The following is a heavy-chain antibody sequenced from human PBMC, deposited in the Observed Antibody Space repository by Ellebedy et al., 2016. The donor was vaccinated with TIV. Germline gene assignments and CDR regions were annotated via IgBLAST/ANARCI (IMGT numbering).Heavy chain of an antibody. CDR1: GASIDNSAYY. CDR3: ARDGGVDVVSAIAH. D-gene: IGHD2-8*02. Sequence: MPSETLSLTCSVSGASIDNSAYYWGWIRQPPGKGLEWIGSISYTGKTYNNPSLNSRFSFSIDTSKNRFSLKFTSMTAADKAVYYCARDGGVDVVSAIAHWGQGILVTVSS. CDR2: ISYTGKT. J-gene: IGHJ4*02. V-gene: IGHV4-39*07.